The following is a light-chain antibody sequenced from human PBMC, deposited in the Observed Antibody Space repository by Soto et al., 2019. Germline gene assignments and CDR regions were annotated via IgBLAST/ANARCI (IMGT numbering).Light chain of an antibody. CDR3: QQYDSWPPLT. Sequence: EIVMTQSPATLSVSPGERATLSCRASQSVSSNLAWYQQKPGQAPRLLIYGASTRATGIPARFSGSGSDTEFTLTICSLQSEDVAVYYCQQYDSWPPLTFGGGTKVDIK. J-gene: IGKJ4*01. V-gene: IGKV3-15*01. CDR2: GAS. CDR1: QSVSSN.